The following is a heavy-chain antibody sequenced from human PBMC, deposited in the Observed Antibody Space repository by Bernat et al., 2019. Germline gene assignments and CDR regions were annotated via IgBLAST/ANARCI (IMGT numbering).Heavy chain of an antibody. CDR3: TTLSTTKFSDGNRGVDY. D-gene: IGHD7-27*01. CDR2: IKRKSDGGTT. CDR1: GFTFSNAW. Sequence: EVHLVESGGGLVQPGGSLRLSCAASGFTFSNAWMNWVRQAPGKGLEWVGRIKRKSDGGTTDYAAPVTGRFTISRDDSKNTLYLQMNSLKTEDTAVYYCTTLSTTKFSDGNRGVDYWGQGALVTVSS. V-gene: IGHV3-15*07. J-gene: IGHJ4*02.